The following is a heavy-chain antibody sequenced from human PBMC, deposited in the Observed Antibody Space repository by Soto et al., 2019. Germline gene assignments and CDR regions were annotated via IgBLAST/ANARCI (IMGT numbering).Heavy chain of an antibody. J-gene: IGHJ4*02. CDR2: IIPIFGTA. Sequence: SVKVSCKASGGTFSSYAISWVRQAPGQGLEWMGGIIPIFGTANYAQKFQGRVTITADKSTSTAYMELSSLRSEDTAVYYCARGISHYYDSSGYTWLWGQGTLVTAPQ. CDR1: GGTFSSYA. D-gene: IGHD3-22*01. CDR3: ARGISHYYDSSGYTWL. V-gene: IGHV1-69*06.